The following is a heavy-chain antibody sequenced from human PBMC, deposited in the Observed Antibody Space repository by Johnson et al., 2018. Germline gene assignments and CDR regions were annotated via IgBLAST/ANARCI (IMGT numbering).Heavy chain of an antibody. CDR1: GYTFTSYD. V-gene: IGHV1-8*01. J-gene: IGHJ6*03. D-gene: IGHD2-2*01. CDR2: MNPNSGNT. Sequence: QVQLVESGAEVKKPGASVKVSCKASGYTFTSYDINWVRQATGQGLEWMGWMNPNSGNTGYAQKFQGRVTMTRNTSISPAYMELSSLRSEDTAVYYCARAPYCSSTSCYAPAMDVWGKGTTVTVSS. CDR3: ARAPYCSSTSCYAPAMDV.